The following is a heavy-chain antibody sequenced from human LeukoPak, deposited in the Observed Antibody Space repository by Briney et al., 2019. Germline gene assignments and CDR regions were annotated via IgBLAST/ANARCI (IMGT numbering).Heavy chain of an antibody. CDR2: INHSGST. V-gene: IGHV4-34*01. CDR1: GFTVSSNY. CDR3: ARGSMTAGAAGYYGY. Sequence: GSLRLSCAASGFTVSSNYMSWIRQPPGKGLEWIGEINHSGSTNYNPSLKSRVTISVDTSKNQFSLKLSSVTAADTAVYYCARGSMTAGAAGYYGYWGQGTLVTVSS. D-gene: IGHD3-22*01. J-gene: IGHJ4*02.